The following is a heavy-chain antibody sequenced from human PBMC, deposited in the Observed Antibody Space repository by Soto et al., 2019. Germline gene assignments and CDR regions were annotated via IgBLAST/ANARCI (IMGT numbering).Heavy chain of an antibody. CDR1: GGSISSGGYY. CDR3: ASVTRTCISTSCYRYYYGMDV. CDR2: IYYSGST. J-gene: IGHJ6*02. Sequence: SETLSLTCTVSGGSISSGGYYWSWIRQHPGKGLEWIGYIYYSGSTNYNPSLKSRVTISEDTSKNQFSLKLSSVTAADTAVYYCASVTRTCISTSCYRYYYGMDVWGQGTTVTVSS. D-gene: IGHD2-2*02. V-gene: IGHV4-61*08.